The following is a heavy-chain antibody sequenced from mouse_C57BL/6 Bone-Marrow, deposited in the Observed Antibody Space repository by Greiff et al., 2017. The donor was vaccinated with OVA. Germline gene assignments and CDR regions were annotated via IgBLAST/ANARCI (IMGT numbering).Heavy chain of an antibody. Sequence: EVHLVESGPGLVKPSQSLSLTCSVTGYSITSGYYWNWIRQFPGNKLEWMGYISYDGSNNYNPSLKNRISITRDTSKNQFFLKLNSVTTEDTATYYCAKGSLYYGYDWFAYWGQGTLVTVSA. D-gene: IGHD2-2*01. J-gene: IGHJ3*01. CDR1: GYSITSGYY. CDR3: AKGSLYYGYDWFAY. V-gene: IGHV3-6*01. CDR2: ISYDGSN.